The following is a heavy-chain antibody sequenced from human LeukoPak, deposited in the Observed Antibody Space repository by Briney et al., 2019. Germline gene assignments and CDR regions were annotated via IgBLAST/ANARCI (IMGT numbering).Heavy chain of an antibody. Sequence: PGGSLRLSCAASGFTFSNYAMTWVRQAPGKGLEWVSSISGSGVNTYYTDSVKGRFTISRDNSKNTLYLQMNSLRAEDTALYYCAKDTNTSGSSPLDYWGQGTLVTVSS. J-gene: IGHJ4*02. CDR3: AKDTNTSGSSPLDY. CDR2: ISGSGVNT. D-gene: IGHD3-10*01. V-gene: IGHV3-23*01. CDR1: GFTFSNYA.